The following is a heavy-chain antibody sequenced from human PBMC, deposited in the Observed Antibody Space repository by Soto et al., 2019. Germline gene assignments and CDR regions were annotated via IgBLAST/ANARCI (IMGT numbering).Heavy chain of an antibody. CDR3: ATMWGLGSYYGFDI. V-gene: IGHV1-24*01. J-gene: IGHJ3*02. CDR1: GYTLTELS. CDR2: FDPEDGET. Sequence: ASVKVSCKVSGYTLTELSMHWVRQAPGKGLEWMGGFDPEDGETIYAQKFQGRVTMTEDTSTDTAYMEVSSLRSEDTALYYCATMWGLGSYYGFDIWGQGTMVTVSS. D-gene: IGHD1-26*01.